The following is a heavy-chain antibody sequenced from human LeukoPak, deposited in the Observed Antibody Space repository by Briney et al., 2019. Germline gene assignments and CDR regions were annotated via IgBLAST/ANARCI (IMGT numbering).Heavy chain of an antibody. Sequence: SETLSLTCAVYGGSFSGYYWSWIRQPPGKGLEWIGEINHSGSTNYNPSLKSRVTISVDTSKNQFSLKLSSVTAADTAVYYCAGDIRVPAAIRGNAFDIWGQGTMVTVSS. CDR2: INHSGST. V-gene: IGHV4-34*01. J-gene: IGHJ3*02. D-gene: IGHD2-2*01. CDR3: AGDIRVPAAIRGNAFDI. CDR1: GGSFSGYY.